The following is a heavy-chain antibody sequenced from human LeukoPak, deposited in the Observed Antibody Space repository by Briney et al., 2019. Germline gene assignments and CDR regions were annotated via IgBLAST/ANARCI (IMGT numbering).Heavy chain of an antibody. CDR3: AKVAAGAPYYFDY. Sequence: GGSLRLSCAASGFTFSSYGMHWVRQAPGKGLEWVAVISYDGSNKYYADSVKGRFTISRDNCKNTLYLQMSSLRAEDTAVYYCAKVAAGAPYYFDYWGQGTLVTVSS. J-gene: IGHJ4*02. CDR2: ISYDGSNK. D-gene: IGHD6-13*01. CDR1: GFTFSSYG. V-gene: IGHV3-30*18.